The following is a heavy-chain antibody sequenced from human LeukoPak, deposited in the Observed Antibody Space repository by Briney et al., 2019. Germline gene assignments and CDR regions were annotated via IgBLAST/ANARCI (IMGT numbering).Heavy chain of an antibody. CDR1: GFTFSTYG. CDR2: ILYDGSNK. Sequence: GGSLRLSCAASGFTFSTYGMHWVRQAPGKGLEWVALILYDGSNKYYPDSVKGRFTISRDNSKNTLYLQMDSLRAEDTAVYYCARDLGKGRYFDYLGQGTLVTVSS. J-gene: IGHJ4*02. V-gene: IGHV3-33*05. CDR3: ARDLGKGRYFDY. D-gene: IGHD4-23*01.